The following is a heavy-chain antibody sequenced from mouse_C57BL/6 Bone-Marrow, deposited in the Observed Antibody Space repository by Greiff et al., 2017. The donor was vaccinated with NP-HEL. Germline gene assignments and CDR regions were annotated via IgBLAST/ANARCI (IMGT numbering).Heavy chain of an antibody. CDR1: GYAFSSYW. CDR3: ARGYYGQRRDAMDY. V-gene: IGHV1-80*01. CDR2: IYPGDGDT. Sequence: VQLQQSGAELVKPGASVKISCKASGYAFSSYWMNWVKQRPGKGLEWIGQIYPGDGDTNYNGKFKGKATLTADKSSSTAYMQLSSLTSEDSAVYFCARGYYGQRRDAMDYWGQGTSVTVSS. D-gene: IGHD1-1*02. J-gene: IGHJ4*01.